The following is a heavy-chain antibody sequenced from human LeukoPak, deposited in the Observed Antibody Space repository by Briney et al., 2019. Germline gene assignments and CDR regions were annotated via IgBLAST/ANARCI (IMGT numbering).Heavy chain of an antibody. CDR1: GGSISSGGYY. V-gene: IGHV4-30-2*01. J-gene: IGHJ4*02. Sequence: SETLSLTCTVSGGSISSGGYYWSWIRQPPGKGLEWIGYIYHSGSTYYNPSLKSRVTISVDRSKNQFSLKLSSVTAADTAVYYCAKMQGYGDYDVDYFDYWGQGTLVTVSS. CDR2: IYHSGST. D-gene: IGHD4-17*01. CDR3: AKMQGYGDYDVDYFDY.